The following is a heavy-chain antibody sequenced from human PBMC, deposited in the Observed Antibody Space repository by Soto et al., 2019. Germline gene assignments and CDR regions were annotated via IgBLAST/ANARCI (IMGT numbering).Heavy chain of an antibody. Sequence: EVQLLESGGGLVQPGGSLRLSCAASGFTFSSCAMTWVRQAPGKGLEWVSEISGSGATTYYTDSVKGRFTISRDNSKNALFLQMKSLRAEDTAVYYCATSRHYSQFDYWGQGTLVTVSS. CDR1: GFTFSSCA. J-gene: IGHJ4*02. CDR3: ATSRHYSQFDY. V-gene: IGHV3-23*01. CDR2: ISGSGATT. D-gene: IGHD2-15*01.